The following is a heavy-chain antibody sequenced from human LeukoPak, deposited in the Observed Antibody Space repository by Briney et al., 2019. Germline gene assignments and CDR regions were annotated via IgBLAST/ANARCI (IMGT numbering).Heavy chain of an antibody. CDR2: IYYNGST. CDR3: AALYCSGGSCYSSYYYYYMDV. D-gene: IGHD2-15*01. CDR1: GGSISRYY. J-gene: IGHJ6*03. Sequence: SETLSLTCSVSGGSISRYYWSWIRQPPGKGVEWIGDIYYNGSTNYNPSLKSRVSISVDTSKTQYSLKLSSVTAADTAVYYCAALYCSGGSCYSSYYYYYMDVWGKGTTVTISS. V-gene: IGHV4-59*01.